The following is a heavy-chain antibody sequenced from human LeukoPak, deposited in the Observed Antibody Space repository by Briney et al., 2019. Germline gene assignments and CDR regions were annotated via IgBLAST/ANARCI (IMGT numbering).Heavy chain of an antibody. CDR2: IYYNGRT. V-gene: IGHV4-39*01. CDR1: GGSISSSSYY. J-gene: IGHJ4*02. D-gene: IGHD3-22*01. Sequence: SETLSLTCTVSGGSISSSSYYWGWIRQPPGKGLECIGSIYYNGRTFYNPSLKSRVTISVDTSKNQFSLKLSSVTAADTAVYYCASRAPYYYDSSGYYFDYWGQGTLVTVSS. CDR3: ASRAPYYYDSSGYYFDY.